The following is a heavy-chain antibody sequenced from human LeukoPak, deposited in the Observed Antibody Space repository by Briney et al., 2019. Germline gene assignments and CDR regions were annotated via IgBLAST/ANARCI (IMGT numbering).Heavy chain of an antibody. CDR2: ISGSGGST. Sequence: GGSLRLSCAASGFTFSSYAMSWVRLAPGKGLEWVSAISGSGGSTYYADSVKGRFTISRDNSKNTLYLQMNSLRAEDTAVYYCAKDEWSAWPARHFDYWGQGTLVTVSS. J-gene: IGHJ4*02. D-gene: IGHD3-3*01. CDR1: GFTFSSYA. V-gene: IGHV3-23*01. CDR3: AKDEWSAWPARHFDY.